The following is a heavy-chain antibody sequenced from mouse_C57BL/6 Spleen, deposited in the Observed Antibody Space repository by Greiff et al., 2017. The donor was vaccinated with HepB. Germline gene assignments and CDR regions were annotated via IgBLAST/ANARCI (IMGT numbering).Heavy chain of an antibody. J-gene: IGHJ4*01. CDR3: ARNSNYPRDY. V-gene: IGHV1-55*01. D-gene: IGHD2-5*01. Sequence: QVHVKQPGAELVKPGASVKMSCKASGYTFTSYWITWVKQRPGQGLEWIGDIYPGSGSTNYNEKFKSKATLTVDTSSSTAYMQLSSLTSEDSAVYYCARNSNYPRDYWGQGTSVTVSS. CDR1: GYTFTSYW. CDR2: IYPGSGST.